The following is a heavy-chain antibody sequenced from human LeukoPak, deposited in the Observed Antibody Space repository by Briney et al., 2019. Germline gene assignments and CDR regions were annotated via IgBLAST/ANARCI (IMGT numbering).Heavy chain of an antibody. Sequence: PSETLSLTCTDCGGSISSYYWSWIPPPPGKGLEWIVYIYYSGSTNYNTSLKSRVTISVDTSKNQFSLKLSSVTAADTAVYYCARSFPGAYCGGDCYSDYWGQGTMVTVSS. V-gene: IGHV4-59*01. J-gene: IGHJ4*02. D-gene: IGHD2-21*02. CDR3: ARSFPGAYCGGDCYSDY. CDR2: IYYSGST. CDR1: GGSISSYY.